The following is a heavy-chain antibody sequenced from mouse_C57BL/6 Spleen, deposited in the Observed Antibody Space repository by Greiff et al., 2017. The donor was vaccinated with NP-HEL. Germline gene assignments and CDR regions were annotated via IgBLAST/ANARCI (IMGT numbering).Heavy chain of an antibody. CDR1: GYTFTSYW. CDR2: IDPSDSYT. V-gene: IGHV1-50*01. CDR3: ARYYGSRFDY. J-gene: IGHJ2*01. D-gene: IGHD1-1*01. Sequence: VQLQQPGAELVKPGASVKLSCKASGYTFTSYWMQWVKQRPGQGLEWIGEIDPSDSYTNYNQKFKGKATLTVDTSSSTAYMQLSSLTSEDSAVYYCARYYGSRFDYWGQGTTLTVSS.